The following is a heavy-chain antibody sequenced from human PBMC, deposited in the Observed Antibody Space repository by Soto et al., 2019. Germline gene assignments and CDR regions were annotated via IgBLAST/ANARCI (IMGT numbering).Heavy chain of an antibody. V-gene: IGHV3-11*01. CDR2: ISSSGSTI. Sequence: QVQLVESGGGLVKPGGSLRLSCAASGFTFSDYYMSWIRQAPGKGLEWVSYISSSGSTIYYADSVKGRLTISRDNAKNSLYLQMNSLRAEDTAVYYCARDTLSYCSGGSCYRSYWYFDLWGRGTLVTVSS. CDR1: GFTFSDYY. J-gene: IGHJ2*01. D-gene: IGHD2-15*01. CDR3: ARDTLSYCSGGSCYRSYWYFDL.